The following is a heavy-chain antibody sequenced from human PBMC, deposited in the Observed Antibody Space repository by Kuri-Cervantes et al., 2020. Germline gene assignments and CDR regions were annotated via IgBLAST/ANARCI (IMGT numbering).Heavy chain of an antibody. V-gene: IGHV1-69*05. Sequence: SVKVSCKASGGTFSSYAISWVRQAPGQGLEWMGGIIPIFGTANYAQKFQGRVTMTTDTPTNTANMELGSLRSDDTAVYYCARSSPSFGLGYMDVWGKGTTVTVSS. D-gene: IGHD6-6*01. CDR2: IIPIFGTA. CDR1: GGTFSSYA. CDR3: ARSSPSFGLGYMDV. J-gene: IGHJ6*03.